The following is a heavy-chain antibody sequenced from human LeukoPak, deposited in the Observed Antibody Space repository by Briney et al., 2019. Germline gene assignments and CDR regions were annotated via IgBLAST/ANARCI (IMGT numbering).Heavy chain of an antibody. V-gene: IGHV3-23*01. Sequence: ASLRLSCAASGFTFSSYAMSWVRQAPARGLEWVSSLRGDGSTFYADSVKGRFTLSRDESRNTVYFQLNSLRVEDTAVYYCAKASWVSNGDAVLWGQGTLVTVFS. CDR1: GFTFSSYA. CDR2: LRGDGST. J-gene: IGHJ4*02. CDR3: AKASWVSNGDAVL. D-gene: IGHD1-1*01.